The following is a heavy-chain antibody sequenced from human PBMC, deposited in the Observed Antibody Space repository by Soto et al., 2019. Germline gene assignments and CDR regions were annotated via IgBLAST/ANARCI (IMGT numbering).Heavy chain of an antibody. V-gene: IGHV3-23*01. Sequence: EVQLLESGGGLVQPGGSLRHSCAASGFTFSSYAMSWVRQAPGKGLEWVSAISGSGGSTYYADSVKGRFTISRDNSKNTLYLQMNSLRAEDTAVYYCAKSGGLLYYYGMDVWGQGTTVTVSS. CDR1: GFTFSSYA. CDR2: ISGSGGST. D-gene: IGHD2-8*02. CDR3: AKSGGLLYYYGMDV. J-gene: IGHJ6*02.